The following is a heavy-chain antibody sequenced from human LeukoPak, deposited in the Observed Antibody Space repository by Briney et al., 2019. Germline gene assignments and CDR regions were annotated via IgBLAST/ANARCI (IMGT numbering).Heavy chain of an antibody. V-gene: IGHV4-59*08. CDR2: IYYSGSP. CDR1: GGSISSYY. D-gene: IGHD6-19*01. CDR3: ARFLGQPSSGEFDY. Sequence: SETLSLTWSVSGGSISSYYWGWVRPPPGKGLEGDGYIYYSGSPNYNPPLKSRVTISVDTSQNQYSLKLSSVTAADTAVYYCARFLGQPSSGEFDYWGQGTLVTVSS. J-gene: IGHJ4*02.